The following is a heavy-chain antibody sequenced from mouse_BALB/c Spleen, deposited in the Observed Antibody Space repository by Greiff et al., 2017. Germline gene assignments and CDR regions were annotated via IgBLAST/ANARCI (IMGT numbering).Heavy chain of an antibody. CDR1: GFSLTSYD. Sequence: QVQLQQSGPGLVAPSQSLSITCTVSGFSLTSYDISWIRQPPGKGLEWLGVIWTGGGTNYNSAFMSRLSISKDNSKSQVFLKMNSLQTDDTAIYYCVRAVNFYAMDYWGQGTSVTVSS. J-gene: IGHJ4*01. D-gene: IGHD4-1*02. CDR3: VRAVNFYAMDY. CDR2: IWTGGGT. V-gene: IGHV2-9-2*01.